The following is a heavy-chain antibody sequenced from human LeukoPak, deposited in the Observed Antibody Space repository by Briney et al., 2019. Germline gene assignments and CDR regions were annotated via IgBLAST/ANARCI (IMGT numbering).Heavy chain of an antibody. CDR2: IYYSGST. J-gene: IGHJ4*02. CDR3: ARVPKRKYSSSSVLDY. V-gene: IGHV4-39*07. D-gene: IGHD6-6*01. Sequence: SETLSLTGTVSGGSISSSSYYWGWLRQPPGKGLEWIGSIYYSGSTYYNPSLKSRVTISVDTSKNQFSLKLSSVTAADTAVYYSARVPKRKYSSSSVLDYWGQGTLATVSS. CDR1: GGSISSSSYY.